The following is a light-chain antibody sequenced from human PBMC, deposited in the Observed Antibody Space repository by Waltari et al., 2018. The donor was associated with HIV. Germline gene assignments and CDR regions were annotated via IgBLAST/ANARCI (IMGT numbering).Light chain of an antibody. CDR3: QQSYSTPRIT. V-gene: IGKV1-39*01. CDR1: QSISSY. J-gene: IGKJ5*01. Sequence: DIQMTQSPSSLSASVGDRVTITCRASQSISSYLNWYQQKPGKDPKLLIYAASSLQSGVPSRFSGSGSGTDFTLTISSLQPEDFATYYCQQSYSTPRITFGQGTRLEIE. CDR2: AAS.